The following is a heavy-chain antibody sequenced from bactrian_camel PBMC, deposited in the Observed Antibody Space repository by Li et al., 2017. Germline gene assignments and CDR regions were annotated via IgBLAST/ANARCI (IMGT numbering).Heavy chain of an antibody. V-gene: IGHV3-2*01. J-gene: IGHJ4*01. CDR2: IFTGSGST. D-gene: IGHD5*01. Sequence: HVQLVESGGNLVQPGGSLRLSCAASGFTFSSYYMTWVRQAPGTGLEWVSSIFTGSGSTDYADSMKGRFAISYDKAKNTLHLQMNSLKTEDTAMYYCRIGQNTDIAIGKRGQGTQVTVS. CDR1: GFTFSSYY.